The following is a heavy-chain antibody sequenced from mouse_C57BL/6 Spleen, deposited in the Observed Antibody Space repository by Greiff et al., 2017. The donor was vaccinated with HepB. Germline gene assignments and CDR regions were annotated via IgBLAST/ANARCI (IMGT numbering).Heavy chain of an antibody. V-gene: IGHV5-16*01. CDR2: IDYDGSST. Sequence: EVQLVESEGGLVQPGRSMKLSCTASGFTFSDYYMAWVRQVPEKGLEWVANIDYDGSSTYYLDSLKSRFIISRDNAKNILYLQMSSLKSEDTATYYCARDLGGLRRGYYYAMDYWGQGTSVTVSS. CDR1: GFTFSDYY. J-gene: IGHJ4*01. CDR3: ARDLGGLRRGYYYAMDY. D-gene: IGHD2-4*01.